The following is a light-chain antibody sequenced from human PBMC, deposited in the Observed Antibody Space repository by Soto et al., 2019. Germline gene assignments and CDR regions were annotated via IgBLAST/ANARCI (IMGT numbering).Light chain of an antibody. CDR3: QQQDGSSPPRFT. Sequence: EIVLTQSPGTLSLSPGERATLSCRASQSVSSNYLAWYQQKLGQAPRLLIYGASSRATGIPDRFSGSGSGTDFTLTIRRMEPEDFAVYYCQQQDGSSPPRFTFGPGTKVDVK. V-gene: IGKV3-20*01. CDR1: QSVSSNY. CDR2: GAS. J-gene: IGKJ3*01.